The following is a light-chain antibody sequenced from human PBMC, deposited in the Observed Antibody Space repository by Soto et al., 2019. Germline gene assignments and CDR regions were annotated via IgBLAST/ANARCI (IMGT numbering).Light chain of an antibody. CDR1: SSNIGRNT. V-gene: IGLV1-44*01. J-gene: IGLJ1*01. Sequence: QSVLTQPPSASGTPGRRLTISCSGSSSNIGRNTVHWYQRLPGTPPILLIYSINPRPSGVPDRFSGSKSGTSASLAISGLQSEDEADYYCAAWDDSLNGPVFGTGTKVTVL. CDR3: AAWDDSLNGPV. CDR2: SIN.